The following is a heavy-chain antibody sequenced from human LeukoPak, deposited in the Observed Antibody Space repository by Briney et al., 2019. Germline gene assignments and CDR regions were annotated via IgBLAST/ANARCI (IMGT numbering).Heavy chain of an antibody. V-gene: IGHV4-59*01. J-gene: IGHJ3*02. CDR2: IYYSGST. CDR1: GGSISSYY. D-gene: IGHD3-22*01. CDR3: ARGYDSSGYYRRDAFDI. Sequence: SETLSLTCTVSGGSISSYYWSWIWQPPGKGLEWIGYIYYSGSTNYNPSLKSRVTISVDTSKNQFSLKLSSVTAADTAVYYCARGYDSSGYYRRDAFDIWGQGTMVTVSS.